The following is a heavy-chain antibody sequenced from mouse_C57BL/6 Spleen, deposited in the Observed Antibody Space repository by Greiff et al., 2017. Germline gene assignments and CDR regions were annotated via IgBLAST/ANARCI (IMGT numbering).Heavy chain of an antibody. Sequence: QVQLQQSGPELVKPGASVKISCKASGYAFSSSWMNWVKQRPGKGLEWIGRIYPGDGDTNYDGKFKGKATLTADKSSSTAYMQLSSLTSEAAAVYVGARAWDYGSSDEDAMDDWGQGTSVTVSS. J-gene: IGHJ4*01. D-gene: IGHD1-1*01. CDR2: IYPGDGDT. CDR3: ARAWDYGSSDEDAMDD. V-gene: IGHV1-82*01. CDR1: GYAFSSSW.